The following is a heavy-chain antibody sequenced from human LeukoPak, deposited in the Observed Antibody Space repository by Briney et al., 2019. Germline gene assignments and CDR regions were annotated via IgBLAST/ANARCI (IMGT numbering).Heavy chain of an antibody. V-gene: IGHV4-34*01. CDR3: ARGLWLSLGAFDI. D-gene: IGHD5-12*01. J-gene: IGHJ3*02. CDR2: INHSGST. Sequence: SETLSLTCAVYGGSFSGYYWSWIRQPPGKGLEWIGEINHSGSTNYNPSLKSGVTISVDTSKNQFSLKLSSVTAADTAVYYCARGLWLSLGAFDIWGQGTMVTVSS. CDR1: GGSFSGYY.